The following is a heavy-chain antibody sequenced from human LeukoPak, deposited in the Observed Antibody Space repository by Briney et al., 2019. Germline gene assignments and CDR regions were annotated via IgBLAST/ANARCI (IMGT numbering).Heavy chain of an antibody. J-gene: IGHJ4*02. CDR3: ARGFRSVTTWGYFDY. CDR1: GFTVSANY. Sequence: GGSLRLSCAASGFTVSANYMSWVRQAPGKGLEWVSLIYSGGGTYYADSVKGRFTISRDNSRNTLSLQMNSLRVDDTAVYYCARGFRSVTTWGYFDYWGQGALVTVSS. V-gene: IGHV3-66*01. D-gene: IGHD4-17*01. CDR2: IYSGGGT.